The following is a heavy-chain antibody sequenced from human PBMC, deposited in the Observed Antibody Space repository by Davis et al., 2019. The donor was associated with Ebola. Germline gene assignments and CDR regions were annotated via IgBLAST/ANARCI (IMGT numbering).Heavy chain of an antibody. J-gene: IGHJ4*02. CDR3: AKGGRIRSPGIGDK. CDR2: TSVDGT. V-gene: IGHV3-23*01. Sequence: GESLKISCVVSGFTFTNYWMTWVRQAPGKGLEWVSITSVDGTSYADSVKGRFTIARDNSRNTLYLQMNSLRAEDTALYYCAKGGRIRSPGIGDKWGQGTLVTVSS. CDR1: GFTFTNYW. D-gene: IGHD3-10*01.